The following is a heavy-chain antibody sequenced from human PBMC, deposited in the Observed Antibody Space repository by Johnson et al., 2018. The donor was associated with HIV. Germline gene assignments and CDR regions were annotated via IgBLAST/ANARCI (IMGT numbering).Heavy chain of an antibody. CDR1: GFTFSSYA. CDR3: ARGGSCYNAHFDI. D-gene: IGHD2-15*01. CDR2: IKQDGREK. V-gene: IGHV3-7*03. Sequence: VQLVESGGGLVQPGGSLRLSCAASGFTFSSYAMSWVRQAPGKGLEWVANIKQDGREKYYVDYVKGRFTISSDNAKNSLYLQMKSLRAEDTAVYYCARGGSCYNAHFDIWGQGTMVTVSS. J-gene: IGHJ3*02.